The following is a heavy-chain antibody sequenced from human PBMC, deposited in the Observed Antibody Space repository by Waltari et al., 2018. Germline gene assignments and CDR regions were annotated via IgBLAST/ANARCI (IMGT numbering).Heavy chain of an antibody. Sequence: QVQLVESGGGVVQPGRSLRLSCAASGFTFSSYAMHWVRQAPRKGLEWVAVISYDGSNKYYADSVKGRFTISRDNSKNTLYLQMNSLRAEDTAVYYCARSAEGYCSGGSCFGDYWGQGTLVTVSS. CDR1: GFTFSSYA. CDR2: ISYDGSNK. D-gene: IGHD2-15*01. J-gene: IGHJ4*02. CDR3: ARSAEGYCSGGSCFGDY. V-gene: IGHV3-30-3*01.